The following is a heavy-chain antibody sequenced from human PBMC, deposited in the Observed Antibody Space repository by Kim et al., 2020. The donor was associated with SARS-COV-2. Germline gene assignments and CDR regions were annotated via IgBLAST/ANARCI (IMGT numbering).Heavy chain of an antibody. Sequence: GGSLRLSCAASGFTFDDYAMHWVRQAPGKGLEWVSGISWNSGSIGYADSVKGRFTISRDNAKNSLYLQMNSLRAEDTALYYCAQLNMWNNWNDNGMDVWGQGTTVTVSS. J-gene: IGHJ6*02. V-gene: IGHV3-9*01. D-gene: IGHD1-1*01. CDR3: AQLNMWNNWNDNGMDV. CDR1: GFTFDDYA. CDR2: ISWNSGSI.